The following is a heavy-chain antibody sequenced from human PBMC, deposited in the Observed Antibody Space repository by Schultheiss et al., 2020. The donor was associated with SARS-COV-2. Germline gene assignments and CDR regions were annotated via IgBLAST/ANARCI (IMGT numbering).Heavy chain of an antibody. CDR3: AHEGRYPAVNDAFDI. V-gene: IGHV2-26*01. Sequence: SGPTLVKPTETLTLTCTVSGFSLTNPRVGVSWIRQPPGKALEWLAHIFSDDEKSYKTSLQSRLTISQDTSKSQVVLTMTNMDPVDTATYYCAHEGRYPAVNDAFDIWGQGTMVTVAS. CDR2: IFSDDEK. CDR1: GFSLTNPRVG. J-gene: IGHJ3*02. D-gene: IGHD3-16*02.